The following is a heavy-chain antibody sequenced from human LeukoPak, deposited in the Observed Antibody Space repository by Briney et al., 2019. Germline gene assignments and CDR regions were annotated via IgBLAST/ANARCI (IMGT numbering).Heavy chain of an antibody. V-gene: IGHV3-48*04. CDR2: ISSSGSTI. D-gene: IGHD6-19*01. Sequence: PGGSLRLSCAASGFTFSSYGIHWVRQAPGKGLEWVLYISSSGSTIYYADSVKGRFTISRDNAKNSLYLQMNSLRAEDTAVYYCAREDRYSSGWRSYAFDIWGQGTMVTVSS. CDR3: AREDRYSSGWRSYAFDI. J-gene: IGHJ3*02. CDR1: GFTFSSYG.